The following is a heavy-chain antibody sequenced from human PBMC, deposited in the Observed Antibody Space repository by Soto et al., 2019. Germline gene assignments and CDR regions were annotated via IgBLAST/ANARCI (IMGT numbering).Heavy chain of an antibody. V-gene: IGHV1-3*01. CDR1: GYTFTSYA. CDR3: ARGYYDSSGQAPFFDY. J-gene: IGHJ4*02. D-gene: IGHD3-22*01. Sequence: ASVKVSCKASGYTFTSYAMHWVRQAPGQRLEWMGWINAGNGNTKYSQKFQGRVTITRDTSASTAYMELSSLRSEDTAVYYCARGYYDSSGQAPFFDYWGQGTLVTVSS. CDR2: INAGNGNT.